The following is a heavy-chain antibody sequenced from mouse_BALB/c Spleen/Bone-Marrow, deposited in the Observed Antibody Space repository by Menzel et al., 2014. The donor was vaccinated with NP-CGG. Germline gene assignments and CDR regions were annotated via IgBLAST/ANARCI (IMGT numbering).Heavy chain of an antibody. V-gene: IGHV5-6*01. CDR2: ISSGGSYT. CDR3: ARPTTVVATGGSFDY. CDR1: GFTFSSYG. D-gene: IGHD1-1*01. J-gene: IGHJ2*01. Sequence: EVQVVESGGDLVKPGGSLKLSCAASGFTFSSYGMSWVRQTPDKRLEWVATISSGGSYTYYPDSVKGRFTISRDNAKNTQCLQMSNLESEDTAMYYCARPTTVVATGGSFDYWGQGTTLTVSS.